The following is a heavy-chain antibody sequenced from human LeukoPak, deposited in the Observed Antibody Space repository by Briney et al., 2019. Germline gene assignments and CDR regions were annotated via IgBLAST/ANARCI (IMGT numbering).Heavy chain of an antibody. D-gene: IGHD5-24*01. CDR3: VRPEMATITN. J-gene: IGHJ4*02. Sequence: SETLSLTCTVSGGSISSSSYYWGWIRRPPGKGLEWIGSIYYSGSTYYNPSLKSRVTISVDTTKNQFSLKLSSVTAADRVTECCVRPEMATITNWGQGTLVTVSS. V-gene: IGHV4-39*01. CDR1: GGSISSSSYY. CDR2: IYYSGST.